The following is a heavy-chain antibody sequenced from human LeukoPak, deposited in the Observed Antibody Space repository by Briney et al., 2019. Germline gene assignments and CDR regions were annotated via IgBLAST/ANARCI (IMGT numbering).Heavy chain of an antibody. CDR1: GYTLTELS. CDR3: ATTPGAPSYCSSTSCYPNWFDP. CDR2: FDPEDGET. D-gene: IGHD2-2*01. Sequence: GASVKVSCKVSGYTLTELSMHWVRQAPGKGLEWMGGFDPEDGETIYAQKFQGRVTMTEDTSTDTAYMELSSLRSEDTAVYYCATTPGAPSYCSSTSCYPNWFDPWGQGTLVTVSS. J-gene: IGHJ5*02. V-gene: IGHV1-24*01.